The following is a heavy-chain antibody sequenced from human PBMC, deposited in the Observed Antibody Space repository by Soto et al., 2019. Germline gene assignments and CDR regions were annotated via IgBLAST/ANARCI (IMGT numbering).Heavy chain of an antibody. D-gene: IGHD6-25*01. V-gene: IGHV1-18*01. CDR1: GYRITSYV. CDR2: ISAYNGNT. CDR3: AREIAASGYFDY. Sequence: SPVKLSCNPSGYRITSYVIRWVRQAPRQRLEWIGCISAYNGNTNYAQKLQSRVKMTTDTSTRTAYMELRSLRSDDTVVYYCAREIAASGYFDYWGQGTLVTVSS. J-gene: IGHJ4*02.